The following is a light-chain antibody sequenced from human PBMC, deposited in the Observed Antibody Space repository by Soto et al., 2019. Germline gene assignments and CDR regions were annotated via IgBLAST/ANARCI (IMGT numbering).Light chain of an antibody. CDR3: AAWDDSLNGHV. J-gene: IGLJ1*01. CDR2: TTN. Sequence: QLVLTQPHSASGTPGQRVTISCSGSSSNIGTSSVHWFQQLPGTAPKLLISTTNQRPSGVPERFSGSKSGTSASLAISGLQSEDEADCYCAAWDDSLNGHVFGTGTKLTVL. V-gene: IGLV1-44*01. CDR1: SSNIGTSS.